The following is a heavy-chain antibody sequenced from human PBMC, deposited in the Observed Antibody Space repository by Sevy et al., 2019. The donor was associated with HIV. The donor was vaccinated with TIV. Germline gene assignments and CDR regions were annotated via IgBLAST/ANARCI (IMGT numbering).Heavy chain of an antibody. V-gene: IGHV3-33*01. CDR3: ARDPIAAAYTRRAFDI. Sequence: GGSLRLSCAASGFTFSSYGMHWVRQAPDKGLEWVAVIWYDGSNKYYADSVKGRFTISRDNSKNTLYLQMNSLRAEDTAVYYCARDPIAAAYTRRAFDIWGQGTMVTVSS. D-gene: IGHD6-13*01. CDR1: GFTFSSYG. J-gene: IGHJ3*02. CDR2: IWYDGSNK.